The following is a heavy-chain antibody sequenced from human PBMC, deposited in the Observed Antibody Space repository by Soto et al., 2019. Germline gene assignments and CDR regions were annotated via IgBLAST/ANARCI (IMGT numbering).Heavy chain of an antibody. D-gene: IGHD1-1*01. Sequence: SVKVSCKSSGGTFSSHSINWVRQAPGQGLEWMGGIIPIFGPANFAKKFQGRVTITADESTTPAYMELSSLTSEDTAVYYCATGSFTSTGGRIGYHYNAMDVWGQGTTVTVSS. CDR3: ATGSFTSTGGRIGYHYNAMDV. V-gene: IGHV1-69*13. J-gene: IGHJ6*02. CDR1: GGTFSSHS. CDR2: IIPIFGPA.